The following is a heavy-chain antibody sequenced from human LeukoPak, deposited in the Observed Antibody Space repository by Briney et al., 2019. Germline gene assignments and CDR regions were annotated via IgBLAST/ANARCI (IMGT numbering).Heavy chain of an antibody. Sequence: GASVKVSCKASGYTFTSYYMHWVRQAPGQGLEWMGIINPSGGSTSYAQKFQGRVTMTRDMSTSTVYMELSSLRSEDTAVYYCATISSGWQDFDYWGQGTLVTVSS. CDR1: GYTFTSYY. V-gene: IGHV1-46*01. CDR2: INPSGGST. J-gene: IGHJ4*02. CDR3: ATISSGWQDFDY. D-gene: IGHD6-19*01.